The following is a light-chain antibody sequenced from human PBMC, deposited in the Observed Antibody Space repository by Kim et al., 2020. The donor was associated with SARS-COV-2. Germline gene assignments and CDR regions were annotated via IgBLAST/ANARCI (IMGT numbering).Light chain of an antibody. J-gene: IGLJ3*02. Sequence: ASVRLTCTLSSGHSSYGIAWLQQQPEKGPRYLMKISSDGSHKRGDGIPDRFSGSSSGAERYLTISSLQSEDEADYYCQTWGTGIRVFGGGTQLTVL. V-gene: IGLV4-69*01. CDR2: ISSDGSH. CDR3: QTWGTGIRV. CDR1: SGHSSYG.